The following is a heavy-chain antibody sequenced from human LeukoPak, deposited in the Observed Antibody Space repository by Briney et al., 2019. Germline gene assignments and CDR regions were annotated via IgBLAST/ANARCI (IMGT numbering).Heavy chain of an antibody. CDR2: IYTGDSDT. CDR3: ARHARYCSNGVCYVDY. Sequence: GESLRISCKGSGYSFISYWIVWVRQMPGKGLEWMGIIYTGDSDTRYSPSFQGQVTISADKSISTAYLQWSSLKASDTAMYYCARHARYCSNGVCYVDYWGQGTLVTVSS. V-gene: IGHV5-51*01. J-gene: IGHJ4*02. CDR1: GYSFISYW. D-gene: IGHD2-8*01.